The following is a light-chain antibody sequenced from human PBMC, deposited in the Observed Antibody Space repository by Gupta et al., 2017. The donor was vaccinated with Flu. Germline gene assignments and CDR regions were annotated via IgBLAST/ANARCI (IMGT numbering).Light chain of an antibody. CDR3: RQSTRWPWT. J-gene: IGKJ1*01. CDR2: TAS. CDR1: AILDYTHGDSY. Sequence: DSVLPRPQLSLLVTLGQTASISCRSSAILDYTHGDSYVSWFQQRPGQTPRRLIYTASNRDSGVPDRISGSGSGTDFTLTISRLEAEDVGVYYCRQSTRWPWTFGQGTKVEI. V-gene: IGKV2-30*01.